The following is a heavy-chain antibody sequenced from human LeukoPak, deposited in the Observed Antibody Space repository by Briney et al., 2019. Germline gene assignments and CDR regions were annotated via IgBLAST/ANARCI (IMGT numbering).Heavy chain of an antibody. D-gene: IGHD2-2*01. CDR2: IIPIFGIA. J-gene: IGHJ5*02. CDR3: AAGVDVLVPDGGWFDP. V-gene: IGHV1-69*04. Sequence: SVKVSCKASGGTFSSYAISWVRQAPGEGLEWMGRIIPIFGIANYAQKFQGRVTITADKSTSTADMELSSLRSEDTAVYYCAAGVDVLVPDGGWFDPWGQGTLVTVSS. CDR1: GGTFSSYA.